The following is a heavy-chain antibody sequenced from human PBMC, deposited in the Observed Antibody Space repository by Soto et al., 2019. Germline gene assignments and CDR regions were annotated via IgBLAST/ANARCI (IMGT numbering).Heavy chain of an antibody. CDR1: GFKFSNYA. CDR2: ISATGGVT. J-gene: IGHJ4*02. V-gene: IGHV3-23*01. D-gene: IGHD3-16*01. CDR3: AKDRRAGGNSAFYFDF. Sequence: GGCLILSCAASGFKFSNYAMSWVRQAPGKGLEWVSLISATGGVTYYADSVKGRFTISRDNSHNTLYLQVHSLTAEDTAVYYCAKDRRAGGNSAFYFDFWGQGAQVTVS.